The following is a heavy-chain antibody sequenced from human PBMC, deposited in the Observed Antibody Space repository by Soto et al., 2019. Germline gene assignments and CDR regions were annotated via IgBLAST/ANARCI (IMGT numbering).Heavy chain of an antibody. CDR2: IMPIFRTP. D-gene: IGHD1-1*01. J-gene: IGHJ6*02. Sequence: QVQLEQSGAEVKKPGSSVKLSCKASGGTFRNSAISWVRQAPGQGLEWMGGIMPIFRTPDYAQKFQGRVTITADESTHTAYMELSGLRSDDTAVYYCARDNDRPQLGGNYYYILDVWGHGTTVTVSS. V-gene: IGHV1-69*12. CDR1: GGTFRNSA. CDR3: ARDNDRPQLGGNYYYILDV.